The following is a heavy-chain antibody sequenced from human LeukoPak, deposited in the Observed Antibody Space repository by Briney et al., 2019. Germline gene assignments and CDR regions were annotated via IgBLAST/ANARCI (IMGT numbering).Heavy chain of an antibody. Sequence: GESLKISCKISGYKLTNNWIGWVRQVPGKGLEWMGIIYPGDSDTRYSPSFQGQVTISADKSISTAYLQWSSLKASDTAMYYCARRAQIVLREYYFDYWGQGTLVTVSS. V-gene: IGHV5-51*01. CDR2: IYPGDSDT. CDR1: GYKLTNNW. D-gene: IGHD2-8*01. CDR3: ARRAQIVLREYYFDY. J-gene: IGHJ4*02.